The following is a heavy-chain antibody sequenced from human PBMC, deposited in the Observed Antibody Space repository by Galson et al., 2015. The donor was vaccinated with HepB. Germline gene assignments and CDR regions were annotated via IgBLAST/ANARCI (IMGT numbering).Heavy chain of an antibody. V-gene: IGHV3-74*01. CDR1: GFTFNNHW. J-gene: IGHJ2*01. Sequence: SLRLSCAASGFTFNNHWMHWIRHAPGKGLEWVSRINTDGISTIYADSVRGRFTMSRDNARNTLYLQMNSLRADDTAVYFCAREAGATPDWYFDLWGRGTSVTVSS. D-gene: IGHD1-26*01. CDR2: INTDGIST. CDR3: AREAGATPDWYFDL.